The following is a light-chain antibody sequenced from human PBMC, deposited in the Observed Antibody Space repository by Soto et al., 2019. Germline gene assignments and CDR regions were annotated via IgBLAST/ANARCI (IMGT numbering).Light chain of an antibody. V-gene: IGLV2-14*03. CDR2: DVN. Sequence: HSVLTQPASVSGSPGESIVISCTGTSSDIGSYNSVSWYQQYPGKAPKLMIHDVNNRTSGISDRFSGSKSGNTASLTISGLQAEDEADYYCSSFTSSTSYVFGTGNKVTGL. J-gene: IGLJ1*01. CDR3: SSFTSSTSYV. CDR1: SSDIGSYNS.